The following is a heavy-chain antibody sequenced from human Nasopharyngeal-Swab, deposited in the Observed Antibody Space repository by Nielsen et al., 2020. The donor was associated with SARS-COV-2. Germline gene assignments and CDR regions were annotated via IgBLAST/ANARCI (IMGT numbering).Heavy chain of an antibody. Sequence: GESLKISCAASGFTFSSYWRSWVRQAPGKGLEWVANIKEDGSEKYYVDSVKGRFTISRDNAKNSLYLQMNSLRAEDTAVYYCAGGNSADHWGQGTLVTVSS. CDR1: GFTFSSYW. CDR3: AGGNSADH. V-gene: IGHV3-7*03. D-gene: IGHD4-23*01. CDR2: IKEDGSEK. J-gene: IGHJ4*02.